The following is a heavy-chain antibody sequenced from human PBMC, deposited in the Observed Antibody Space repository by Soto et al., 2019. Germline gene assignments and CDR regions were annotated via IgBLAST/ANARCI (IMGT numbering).Heavy chain of an antibody. CDR2: SSGSGGIT. CDR3: AKDGYYDLGMDV. V-gene: IGHV3-23*01. Sequence: PGGSLSLSCAASGFTLSNYAMSWVRQAPGKGLEWVSASSGSGGITYYANSVKGRFTISRDNSKNTVYLQVNSLRAEDTAVYYCAKDGYYDLGMDVWGQGTTVTVSS. J-gene: IGHJ6*02. CDR1: GFTLSNYA.